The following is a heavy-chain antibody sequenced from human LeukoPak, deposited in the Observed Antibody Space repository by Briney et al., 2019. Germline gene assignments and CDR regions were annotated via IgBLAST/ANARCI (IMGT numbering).Heavy chain of an antibody. CDR2: ISAYNGNT. CDR3: VTSGAYYYDSSGYFDY. J-gene: IGHJ4*02. CDR1: GYTFTSYG. V-gene: IGHV1-18*01. D-gene: IGHD3-22*01. Sequence: ASVTVSCKASGYTFTSYGISWVRQAPGQGLEWMGWISAYNGNTNYAQKLQGRVTMTTDTSTSTAYMELRSLRSDDTAVYYCVTSGAYYYDSSGYFDYWGQGTLVTVSS.